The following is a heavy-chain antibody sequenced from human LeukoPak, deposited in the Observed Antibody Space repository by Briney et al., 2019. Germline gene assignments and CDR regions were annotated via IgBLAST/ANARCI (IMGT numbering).Heavy chain of an antibody. CDR1: GGSFSSYY. CDR2: IYYSGST. Sequence: PSETLSLTCTVSGGSFSSYYWSWIRQPPGKGLEWIGYIYYSGSTNYNPSLKSRVTISVDTSKNQFSLKLSSVTAADTAVYYCARTYYDFWSGPNWFDPWGQGTLVTVSS. J-gene: IGHJ5*02. V-gene: IGHV4-59*01. CDR3: ARTYYDFWSGPNWFDP. D-gene: IGHD3-3*01.